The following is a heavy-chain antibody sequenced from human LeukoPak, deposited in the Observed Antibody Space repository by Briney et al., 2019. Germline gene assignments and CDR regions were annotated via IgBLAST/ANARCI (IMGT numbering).Heavy chain of an antibody. Sequence: SGPTLVKPTQTLTLTCTFSGFSLGTSGVGVGWIRQPPGKALEWLALIYWDDGDRYSPSLKTRLTITKDTSKNQVVLTMTNMDPVDTATYYCARFSSYSSSWFYWGQGTLVTVSS. D-gene: IGHD6-13*01. CDR2: IYWDDGD. CDR1: GFSLGTSGVG. V-gene: IGHV2-5*02. J-gene: IGHJ4*02. CDR3: ARFSSYSSSWFY.